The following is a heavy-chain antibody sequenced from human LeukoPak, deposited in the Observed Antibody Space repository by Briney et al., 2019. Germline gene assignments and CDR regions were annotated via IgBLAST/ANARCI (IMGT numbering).Heavy chain of an antibody. D-gene: IGHD3-10*01. CDR1: GFTFTNYW. CDR3: ATSSYSCSSS. V-gene: IGHV3-7*01. J-gene: IGHJ5*02. Sequence: GGSLRLSCAASGFTFTNYWMIWVRQAPGKGLEWVANINEDGSEKYYVGSVEGRFTLSRENAKKSVFLQMNSLRADDTAMYYCATSSYSCSSSWGQGTLVTVSS. CDR2: INEDGSEK.